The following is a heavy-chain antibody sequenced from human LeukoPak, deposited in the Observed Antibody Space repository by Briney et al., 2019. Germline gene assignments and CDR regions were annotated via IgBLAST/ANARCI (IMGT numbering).Heavy chain of an antibody. CDR3: AKKGVGIEALY. CDR1: GFTVSSNY. CDR2: ISSSGSTI. V-gene: IGHV3-23*01. D-gene: IGHD3-10*01. Sequence: GGSLRLSCAASGFTVSSNYMSWVRQAPGKGLEWVSYISSSGSTIYYADSVKGRFTISRDNSKNTLYLQMNSLRAEDTAVYYCAKKGVGIEALYWGQGTLVTVSS. J-gene: IGHJ4*02.